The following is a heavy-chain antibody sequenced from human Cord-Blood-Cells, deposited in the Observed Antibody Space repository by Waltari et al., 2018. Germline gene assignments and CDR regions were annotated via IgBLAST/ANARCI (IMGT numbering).Heavy chain of an antibody. D-gene: IGHD6-13*01. V-gene: IGHV1-8*01. CDR1: GYTFTSYD. CDR3: ATLPSVSSWYYYGMDV. Sequence: QVQLVQSGAEVKKPGASVKVSCKASGYTFTSYDINWVRQATGQGVEWMGWMNPNSGNTGYAQKFQGRVTRTRNTSISTAYMAVSSLRSEDTAVYYCATLPSVSSWYYYGMDVWGQGTTVTVSS. CDR2: MNPNSGNT. J-gene: IGHJ6*02.